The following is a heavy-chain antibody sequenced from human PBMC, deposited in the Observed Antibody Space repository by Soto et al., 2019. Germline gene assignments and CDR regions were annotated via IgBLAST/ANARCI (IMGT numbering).Heavy chain of an antibody. V-gene: IGHV3-74*01. D-gene: IGHD5-18*01. Sequence: RRLSCAASGFTFSSYWMHWVRQAPGKGLVWVSRINPDGSATNYADSGKGRFTISRDNAKNTLYLQMNSLRAEDTAVFYCGRGGSDSPMAPGYWGQGTLVTVSS. CDR1: GFTFSSYW. J-gene: IGHJ4*02. CDR3: GRGGSDSPMAPGY. CDR2: INPDGSAT.